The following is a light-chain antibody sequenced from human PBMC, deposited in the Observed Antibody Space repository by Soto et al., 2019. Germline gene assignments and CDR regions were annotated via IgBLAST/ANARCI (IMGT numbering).Light chain of an antibody. CDR1: QSLGSN. J-gene: IGKJ1*01. CDR2: GAS. V-gene: IGKV3-15*01. Sequence: EIVMTQSPATLSVSPGERATLSCRASQSLGSNLAWYQQKPGQAPRLLIYGASTRATGVPARFSGSGSGTEFTLTISSLQSEDFAVYYCQQYNYWPPRGAFGQGTKVDIK. CDR3: QQYNYWPPRGA.